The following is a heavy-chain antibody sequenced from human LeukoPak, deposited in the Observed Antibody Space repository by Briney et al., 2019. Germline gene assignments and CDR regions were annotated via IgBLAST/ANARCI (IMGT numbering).Heavy chain of an antibody. CDR3: ARAPFGVGYYYYYYMDV. D-gene: IGHD3-3*01. Sequence: SETLSLTCTVSGGSISSSSYYWGWIRQPPGKGLEWIGSIYYSGSTYYNPSLKSRVTISVDTSKTQFSLKLSSVTAADAAVYYCARAPFGVGYYYYYYMDVWGKGTTVTVSS. V-gene: IGHV4-39*07. CDR1: GGSISSSSYY. CDR2: IYYSGST. J-gene: IGHJ6*03.